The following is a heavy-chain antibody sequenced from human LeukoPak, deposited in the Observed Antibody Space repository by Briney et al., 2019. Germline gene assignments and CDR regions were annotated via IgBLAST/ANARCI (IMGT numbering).Heavy chain of an antibody. CDR1: GGSFSSSTNY. V-gene: IGHV4-39*01. J-gene: IGHJ4*02. D-gene: IGHD3-22*01. CDR2: IYYSGST. CDR3: ARLGSAYPSSRIDH. Sequence: SETLSLTCTVSGGSFSSSTNYWGWLRQPQGKGREGVGSIYYSGSTYYKSSLKSRVTIFIDTSNNRLSLRLSSVTAADTAVYYCARLGSAYPSSRIDHWGQGTLVTVSS.